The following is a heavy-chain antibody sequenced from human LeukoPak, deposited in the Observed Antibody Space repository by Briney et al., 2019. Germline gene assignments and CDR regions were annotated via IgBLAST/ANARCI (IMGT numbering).Heavy chain of an antibody. CDR2: IYYSGST. J-gene: IGHJ4*02. V-gene: IGHV4-39*01. D-gene: IGHD6-19*01. CDR1: GGSISSSSYY. CDR3: ARGPLTSGYSSGGGGYYFDY. Sequence: SETLSLTCTVSGGSISSSSYYWGWIRQPPGKGLEWIGSIYYSGSTYYNPSLKSRVTISVDTSKNQFSLKLSSVTAADTAVYYCARGPLTSGYSSGGGGYYFDYWGQGTLVTVSS.